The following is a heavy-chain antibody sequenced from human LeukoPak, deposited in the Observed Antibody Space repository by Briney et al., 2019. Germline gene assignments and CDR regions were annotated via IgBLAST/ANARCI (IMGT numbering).Heavy chain of an antibody. D-gene: IGHD1-26*01. J-gene: IGHJ4*02. CDR3: AKDISVGGTPYYYEC. V-gene: IGHV3-9*01. CDR2: ITWNTDTI. Sequence: GRSLRLSCAASGFTFDDYAMHWVRQGPGKGLEWISGITWNTDTIGYADSVMGRFTISRDNAKNSLYLQMNSLRAEDTALYYCAKDISVGGTPYYYECCGQGTLVTVSS. CDR1: GFTFDDYA.